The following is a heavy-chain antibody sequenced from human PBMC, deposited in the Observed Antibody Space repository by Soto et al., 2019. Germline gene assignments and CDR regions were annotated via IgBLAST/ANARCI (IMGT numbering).Heavy chain of an antibody. Sequence: SVKVSCKASGGTFSSYAISWVRQAPGQGLEWMGGIIPIFGTANYAQKFQGRVTITADESTSTAYMELSSLRSEDTAVYYCATPPYAYSSSWYYFDYWGQGTLVTVSS. CDR3: ATPPYAYSSSWYYFDY. D-gene: IGHD6-13*01. J-gene: IGHJ4*02. CDR1: GGTFSSYA. CDR2: IIPIFGTA. V-gene: IGHV1-69*13.